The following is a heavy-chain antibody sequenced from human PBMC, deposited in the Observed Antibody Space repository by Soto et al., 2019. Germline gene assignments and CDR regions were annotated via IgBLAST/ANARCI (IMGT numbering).Heavy chain of an antibody. CDR2: IYHSGST. V-gene: IGHV4-4*02. CDR3: ARCDGVCYTPHNWFGP. CDR1: GGSISSSNW. Sequence: QVQLQESGPGLVKPSGTLSLTCAVSGGSISSSNWWSWVRQPPGKGLEWIGEIYHSGSTNYNPSLESRLTISVDKSKNQFAPNRSSVTAADTAVYYCARCDGVCYTPHNWFGPWGQGTLVTVSS. J-gene: IGHJ5*02. D-gene: IGHD2-8*01.